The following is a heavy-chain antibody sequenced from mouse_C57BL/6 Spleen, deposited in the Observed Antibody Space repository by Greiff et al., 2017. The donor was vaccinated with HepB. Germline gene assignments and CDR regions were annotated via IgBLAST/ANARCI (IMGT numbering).Heavy chain of an antibody. J-gene: IGHJ4*01. CDR2: ISYDGSN. Sequence: EVKLVESGPGLVKPSQSLSLTCSVTGYSITSGYYWNWIRQFPGNKLEWMGYISYDGSNNYNPSLKNRISITRDTSKNQFFLKLNSVTTEDTATYYCAKESPYYDGYYAMDYWGQGTSVTVSS. V-gene: IGHV3-6*01. CDR3: AKESPYYDGYYAMDY. D-gene: IGHD1-1*01. CDR1: GYSITSGYY.